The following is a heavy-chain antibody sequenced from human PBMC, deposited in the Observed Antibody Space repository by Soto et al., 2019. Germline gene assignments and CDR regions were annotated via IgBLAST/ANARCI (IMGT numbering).Heavy chain of an antibody. J-gene: IGHJ6*03. Sequence: PGGSLRLSCAASGFTFSSYAMSWVRQAPGKGLEWVSALSGSGGSTYYADSVKGRFTISRDNAKNTLYLQMDSLSPEDTAVYYCARGAGGYYYMDVWGKGTTVTVSS. D-gene: IGHD3-10*01. CDR2: LSGSGGST. V-gene: IGHV3-23*01. CDR3: ARGAGGYYYMDV. CDR1: GFTFSSYA.